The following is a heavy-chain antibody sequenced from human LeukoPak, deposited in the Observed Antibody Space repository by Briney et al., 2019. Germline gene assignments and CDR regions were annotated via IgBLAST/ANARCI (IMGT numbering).Heavy chain of an antibody. CDR2: INPDESRR. Sequence: GGSLTLSCEASGFSFSGNWMSWVRQAPGKGLEWVASINPDESRRMYVDSVKGRFIVSRDNTKRSLYLQMNSLGAEDTAVYYCAREGSRDSSSWYWFDPWGQGTLVTVSS. V-gene: IGHV3-7*01. J-gene: IGHJ5*02. CDR3: AREGSRDSSSWYWFDP. D-gene: IGHD6-13*01. CDR1: GFSFSGNW.